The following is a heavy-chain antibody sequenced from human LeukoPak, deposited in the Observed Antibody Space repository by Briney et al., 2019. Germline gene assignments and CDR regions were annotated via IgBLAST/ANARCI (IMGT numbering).Heavy chain of an antibody. D-gene: IGHD3-10*01. V-gene: IGHV3-74*01. CDR3: ARGGSGIEY. J-gene: IGHJ4*02. CDR1: GFTFSSYW. CDR2: INSGGSSS. Sequence: GGSLRLSCAASGFTFSSYWMYWVRQAPGKGLVWVSRINSGGSSSGYADSVKGRFTISRDNAKNILYLQMNSLTAEDTALYYCARGGSGIEYWGQGTLVTVSS.